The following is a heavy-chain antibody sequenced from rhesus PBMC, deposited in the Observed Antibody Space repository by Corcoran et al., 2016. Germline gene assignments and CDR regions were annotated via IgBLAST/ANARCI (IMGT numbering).Heavy chain of an antibody. CDR1: GYSISSGYY. CDR3: ARVGSSWSEWDTVGTEWYFDL. D-gene: IGHD5-42*01. CDR2: IYGSCGGN. J-gene: IGHJ2*01. V-gene: IGHV4S14*01. Sequence: QVQLQESGPGLVKPSETLSLTCAVSGYSISSGYYWGWIRQPPGKGREWIGSIYGSCGGNYLNPSLKSRVTLSVDTSKNQFSLKLSSVTAADTAVYYCARVGSSWSEWDTVGTEWYFDLWGPGTPITISS.